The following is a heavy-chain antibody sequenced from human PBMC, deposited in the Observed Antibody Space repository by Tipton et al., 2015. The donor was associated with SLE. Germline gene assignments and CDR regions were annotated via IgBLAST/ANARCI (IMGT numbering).Heavy chain of an antibody. CDR2: IYTSGST. V-gene: IGHV4-61*09. Sequence: LRLSCTVSGGSISSGSYYWSWIRQPAGKGLEWIGHIYTSGSTNYNPSLKSRVTISVDTSKNQFSLKLSSVTAADRAVYYCARPNNHFWSGLSWFDPWGQGTLVTVSS. D-gene: IGHD3-3*02. J-gene: IGHJ5*02. CDR1: GGSISSGSYY. CDR3: ARPNNHFWSGLSWFDP.